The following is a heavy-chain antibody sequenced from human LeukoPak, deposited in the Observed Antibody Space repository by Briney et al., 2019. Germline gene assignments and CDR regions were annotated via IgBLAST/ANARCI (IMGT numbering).Heavy chain of an antibody. V-gene: IGHV4-34*01. Sequence: PSETLSLTCAVYGGSFSGYYWSWIRQPPGKGLEWIGEINHSGSTNYNPSLKSRVTISVDTSKNQLSLKLSSVTAADTAVYYCARGVRYGSGSYRAKNWFDPWGQGTLVTVSS. CDR2: INHSGST. CDR1: GGSFSGYY. D-gene: IGHD3-10*01. J-gene: IGHJ5*02. CDR3: ARGVRYGSGSYRAKNWFDP.